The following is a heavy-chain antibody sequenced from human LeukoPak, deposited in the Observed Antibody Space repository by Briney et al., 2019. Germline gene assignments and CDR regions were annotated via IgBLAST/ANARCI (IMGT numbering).Heavy chain of an antibody. CDR2: TSSSSAYT. CDR3: ARVGSYDILTVTFDP. V-gene: IGHV3-21*04. CDR1: GFTFSSFS. J-gene: IGHJ5*02. D-gene: IGHD3-9*01. Sequence: GGSLRLSCAASGFTFSSFSMIWVRQAPGKGLEWVSSTSSSSAYTFYAESGKGRFTISRDNAKNSLFLQMNSLRAEDTAVYYCARVGSYDILTVTFDPWGQGTLVTVSS.